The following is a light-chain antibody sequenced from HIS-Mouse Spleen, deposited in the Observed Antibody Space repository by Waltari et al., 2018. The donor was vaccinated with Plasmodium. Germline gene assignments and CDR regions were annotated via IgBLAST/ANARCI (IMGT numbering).Light chain of an antibody. CDR3: QSADSSGTPNWV. Sequence: SYELTQPPSVSVSPGQTARITCSGDALPKKYAYWYQQKPGKAPVLVIYKDSERPSGIPERFSGSSSGTTVTLTISGVQAEDEADYYCQSADSSGTPNWVFGGGTKLTVL. J-gene: IGLJ3*02. V-gene: IGLV3-25*03. CDR2: KDS. CDR1: ALPKKY.